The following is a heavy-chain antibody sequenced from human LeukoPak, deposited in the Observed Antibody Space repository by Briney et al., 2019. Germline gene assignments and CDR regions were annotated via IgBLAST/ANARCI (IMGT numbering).Heavy chain of an antibody. CDR3: AKDPGYSYYYDSSGYYFDY. J-gene: IGHJ4*02. CDR1: GFTFSSYG. D-gene: IGHD3-22*01. CDR2: ISYDGSNK. V-gene: IGHV3-30*18. Sequence: PGGSLRLSCAASGFTFSSYGMHWVRQAPGKRLEWVAVISYDGSNKYYADSVKGLFTISRDNSKNTLYLQMNSLRAEDTAVYYCAKDPGYSYYYDSSGYYFDYWGQGTLVTVSS.